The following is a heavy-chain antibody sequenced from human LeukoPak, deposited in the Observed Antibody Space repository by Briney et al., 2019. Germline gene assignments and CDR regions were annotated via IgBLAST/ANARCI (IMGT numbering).Heavy chain of an antibody. V-gene: IGHV3-74*01. CDR3: VGAAADTTPRP. Sequence: GGSLRLSCAASGFTLSNYWMHWVRQGPGKGLVWVSRVSNDGSSTAYADSVKGRFTISRDNAKNTLYLQMNSLRAEDTAVYYCVGAAADTTPRPWGQGTLVTVSS. CDR2: VSNDGSST. CDR1: GFTLSNYW. D-gene: IGHD6-13*01. J-gene: IGHJ4*02.